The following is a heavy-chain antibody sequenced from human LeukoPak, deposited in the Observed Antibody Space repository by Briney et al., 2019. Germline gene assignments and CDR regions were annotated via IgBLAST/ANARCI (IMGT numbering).Heavy chain of an antibody. D-gene: IGHD2/OR15-2a*01. Sequence: PSETLSLTCTVSGYSISSNYYWGWIRQPPGKGLEWVGIIYHSGSTYYNPSLKSRVTISLDTSKNQFSLNLSSVTAADTALYYWVRDLTSNYMDVWGKGTTVTVS. CDR2: IYHSGST. CDR1: GYSISSNYY. CDR3: VRDLTSNYMDV. J-gene: IGHJ6*03. V-gene: IGHV4-38-2*02.